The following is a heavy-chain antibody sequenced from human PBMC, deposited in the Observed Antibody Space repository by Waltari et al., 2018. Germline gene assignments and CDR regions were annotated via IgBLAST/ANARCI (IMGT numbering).Heavy chain of an antibody. CDR3: ARGVVANTYYFDY. J-gene: IGHJ4*02. Sequence: QVLLQQSGPGLVRPSQTLSLPCAIPGARVSSYSPSWNWVRQSPSRGLEWLGRTYFRSKWSDDYVVSVRGRITINPDTSKNQFSLHLNSVTPEDTAVYYCARGVVANTYYFDYWGQGILVTVSS. V-gene: IGHV6-1*01. CDR1: GARVSSYSPS. CDR2: TYFRSKWSD. D-gene: IGHD2-15*01.